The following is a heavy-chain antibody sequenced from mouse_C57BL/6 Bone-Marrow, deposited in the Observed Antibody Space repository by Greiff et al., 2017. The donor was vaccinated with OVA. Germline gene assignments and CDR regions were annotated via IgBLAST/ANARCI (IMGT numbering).Heavy chain of an antibody. CDR1: GYTFTSYG. D-gene: IGHD2-1*01. J-gene: IGHJ2*01. CDR2: IYPRSGNT. V-gene: IGHV1-81*01. CDR3: AEGNYGAFDY. Sequence: VKLMESGAELARPGASVKLSCKASGYTFTSYGISWVKQRTGQGLEWIGEIYPRSGNTYYNEKFKGKATLTADKSSSTAYMELRSLTSEDSAVYFCAEGNYGAFDYWGQGTTLTVSS.